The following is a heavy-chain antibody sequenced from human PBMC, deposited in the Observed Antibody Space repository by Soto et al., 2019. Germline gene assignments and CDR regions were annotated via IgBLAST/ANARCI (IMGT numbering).Heavy chain of an antibody. J-gene: IGHJ1*01. CDR3: VKPIWGGTVTSDFQH. V-gene: IGHV3-30*18. D-gene: IGHD4-17*01. CDR1: GFTFNSHG. Sequence: VQLVECGGGVVQPGRSLRLSCTASGFTFNSHGMHWVRQAPGKGLEWVAGLSYDGINKFYLDSVKGRFTISRDNAKNTVYLQMNSLRADDTALYFCVKPIWGGTVTSDFQHWRQGTLVSVSS. CDR2: LSYDGINK.